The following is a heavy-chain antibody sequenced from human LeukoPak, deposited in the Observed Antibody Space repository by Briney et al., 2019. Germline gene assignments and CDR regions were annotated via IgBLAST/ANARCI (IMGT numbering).Heavy chain of an antibody. Sequence: QTGGSVRLLCAVSILAYSLYHVIGLRQAPGQGLEGVSSISGSGGSTYYAACVKGRFTISRDNSKNTLYLQMNSLRVEDTAVYYCARIGYSSSSLDYWGQGTLVTVSS. CDR2: ISGSGGST. J-gene: IGHJ4*02. V-gene: IGHV3-23*01. CDR1: ILAYSLYH. CDR3: ARIGYSSSSLDY. D-gene: IGHD6-6*01.